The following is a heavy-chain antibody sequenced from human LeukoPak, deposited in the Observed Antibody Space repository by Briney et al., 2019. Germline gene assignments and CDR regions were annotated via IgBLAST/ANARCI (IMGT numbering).Heavy chain of an antibody. J-gene: IGHJ3*02. CDR1: GFTLTDYY. CDR2: IHPNSGGT. D-gene: IGHD3-22*01. V-gene: IGHV1-2*02. CDR3: ARRLNYYDSSGYYQGGAFDI. Sequence: ASVKLSCTASGFTLTDYYLNWVRQAPGQGLEWMGWIHPNSGGTNYAQKLQGRVTMTTDTSTSTAYMKPRSLRSDDTAVQYCARRLNYYDSSGYYQGGAFDIWGQGTMVTVSS.